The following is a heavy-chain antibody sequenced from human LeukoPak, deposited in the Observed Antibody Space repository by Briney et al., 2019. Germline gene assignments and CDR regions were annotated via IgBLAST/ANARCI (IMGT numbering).Heavy chain of an antibody. D-gene: IGHD3-22*01. V-gene: IGHV3-9*01. Sequence: GGSLRLSCAASGFPFDDYAMHWVRQAPGKGLEWVSGISWNSGSIGYAGSVKGRFTISRDNAKNSLYLQMNSLRAEDTALYYCAKAYYYDSSGYWNYFDYWGQGTLVTVSS. CDR1: GFPFDDYA. CDR3: AKAYYYDSSGYWNYFDY. J-gene: IGHJ4*02. CDR2: ISWNSGSI.